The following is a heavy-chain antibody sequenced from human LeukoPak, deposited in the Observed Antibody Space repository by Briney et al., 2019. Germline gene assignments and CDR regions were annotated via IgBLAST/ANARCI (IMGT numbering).Heavy chain of an antibody. CDR2: VHTNVRT. D-gene: IGHD4-17*01. CDR1: GGSITYNQ. Sequence: SETLSLTCTVSGGSITYNQSTWIRHPAGKGLEWIGRVHTNVRTNYNPSLKSRSTISVDTSKNQLSLNLNSVTDADTAVYYCAREVPLYGDYAVFDYWGQGTPVIVSS. V-gene: IGHV4-4*07. CDR3: AREVPLYGDYAVFDY. J-gene: IGHJ4*02.